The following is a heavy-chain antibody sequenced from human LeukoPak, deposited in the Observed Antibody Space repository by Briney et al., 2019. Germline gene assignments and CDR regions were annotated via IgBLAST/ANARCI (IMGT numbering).Heavy chain of an antibody. CDR2: ISSTDAGT. V-gene: IGHV3-23*01. D-gene: IGHD5-24*01. CDR1: GFSLSSYA. CDR3: ARETRLRWTDY. Sequence: GGSLRLSCAASGFSLSSYAMSWVRQAPGKGLEWVSAISSTDAGTYHADSVRGRFTISRDSSKNTLYLQMNSLRAEDTAVYYCARETRLRWTDYWGQGTLVTVSS. J-gene: IGHJ4*02.